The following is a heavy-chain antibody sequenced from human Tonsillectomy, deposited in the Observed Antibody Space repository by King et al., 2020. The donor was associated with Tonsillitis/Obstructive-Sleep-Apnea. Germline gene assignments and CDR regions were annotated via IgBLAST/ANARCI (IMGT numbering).Heavy chain of an antibody. Sequence: DVQLVESGGGLLKPGGSLRLSCAASGFTFSNAWMSWVRQAPGKGLEWVGRIKSKTDGGTTDYAAPVKGRFTISRADSKNTLYLQMNSLKTEDTAVYYCTTLNVPYYYYYMDVWGKGTTVTVSS. CDR3: TTLNVPYYYYYMDV. J-gene: IGHJ6*03. D-gene: IGHD1-1*01. CDR2: IKSKTDGGTT. CDR1: GFTFSNAW. V-gene: IGHV3-15*01.